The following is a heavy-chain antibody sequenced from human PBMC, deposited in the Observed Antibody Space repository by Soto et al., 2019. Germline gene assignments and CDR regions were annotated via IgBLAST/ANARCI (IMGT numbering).Heavy chain of an antibody. CDR1: GFTFSSYA. CDR3: ATLPDLGYFDY. D-gene: IGHD7-27*01. J-gene: IGHJ4*02. Sequence: GGSLRLSCAASGFTFSSYAMSWVRQAPGKGLEWVSAISGSGGSTYYADSVKGRFTISRDNSKNTLYLQMNSLRAEDTSVYYCATLPDLGYFDYWGQGTLVTVSS. V-gene: IGHV3-23*01. CDR2: ISGSGGST.